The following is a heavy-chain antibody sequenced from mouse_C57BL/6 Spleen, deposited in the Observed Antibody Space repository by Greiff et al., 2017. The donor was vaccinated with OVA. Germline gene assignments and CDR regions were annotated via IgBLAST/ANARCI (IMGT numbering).Heavy chain of an antibody. CDR1: GFTFSDFY. V-gene: IGHV7-1*01. CDR3: ARDAYYGNYVGAMDY. J-gene: IGHJ4*01. CDR2: SRNKANDYTT. D-gene: IGHD2-1*01. Sequence: EVMLVESGGGLVQSGRSLRLSCATSGFTFSDFYMEWVRQAPGKGLEWIAASRNKANDYTTEYSASVKGRFIVSRDTSQSILYLQMNALRAEDTAIYYCARDAYYGNYVGAMDYWGQGTSVTVSS.